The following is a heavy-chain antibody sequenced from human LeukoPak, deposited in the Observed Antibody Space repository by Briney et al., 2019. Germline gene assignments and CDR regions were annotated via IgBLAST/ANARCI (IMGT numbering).Heavy chain of an antibody. CDR1: GFTFSSYW. CDR3: ARDNDSRDPPHFDY. CDR2: IKTDGSQI. J-gene: IGHJ4*02. V-gene: IGHV3-7*01. D-gene: IGHD3-16*01. Sequence: GGSLRLSCVASGFTFSSYWMTWVRQAPGKGLEWVANIKTDGSQIYYVDSVRGRFTISRDNAKNSLYLQMNSLRVEDTAVYYCARDNDSRDPPHFDYWGQGTLVTVSS.